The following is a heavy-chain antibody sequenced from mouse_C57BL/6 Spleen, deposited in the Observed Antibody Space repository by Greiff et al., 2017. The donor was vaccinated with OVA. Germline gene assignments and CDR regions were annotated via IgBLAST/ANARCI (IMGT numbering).Heavy chain of an antibody. CDR2: IWTGGGT. V-gene: IGHV2-9-1*01. J-gene: IGHJ2*01. CDR3: ARLYYGYEGYFDY. Sequence: VQLQQSGPGLVAPSQSLSITCTVSGFSLTSYAISWVRQPPGKGLEWLGVIWTGGGTNYNSALKSRLSISKDNSKSQVFLKMNSLQTDDTARYYCARLYYGYEGYFDYWGQGTTLTVSS. D-gene: IGHD2-2*01. CDR1: GFSLTSYA.